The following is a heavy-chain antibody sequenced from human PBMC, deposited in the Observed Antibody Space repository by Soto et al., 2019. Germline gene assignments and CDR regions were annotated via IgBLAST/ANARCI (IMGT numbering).Heavy chain of an antibody. Sequence: SETLSLTCAVYGGSFSGYYWSWIRQPPGKGLEWIGEINHSGSTNYNPSLKSRVTISVDTSKNQFSLKLSSVTAADTAVYYCARAVLISSSSLEYWGQGTLVTVSS. CDR3: ARAVLISSSSLEY. V-gene: IGHV4-34*01. CDR1: GGSFSGYY. CDR2: INHSGST. J-gene: IGHJ4*02. D-gene: IGHD6-6*01.